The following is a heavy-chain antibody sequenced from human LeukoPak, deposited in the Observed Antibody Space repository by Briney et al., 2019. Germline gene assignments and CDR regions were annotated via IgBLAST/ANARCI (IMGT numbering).Heavy chain of an antibody. V-gene: IGHV3-66*02. CDR3: ARERGGDGYSEFDY. D-gene: IGHD5-24*01. J-gene: IGHJ4*02. CDR1: GFTFTAHY. Sequence: GGSLRLSCAASGFTFTAHYMSWVRQAPGKGLEWVSVIYSGGSTEHADSVKGRFTISRDDSKNTLYLQMNSLRHEDTAVYYCARERGGDGYSEFDYWGQGTLVTVSS. CDR2: IYSGGST.